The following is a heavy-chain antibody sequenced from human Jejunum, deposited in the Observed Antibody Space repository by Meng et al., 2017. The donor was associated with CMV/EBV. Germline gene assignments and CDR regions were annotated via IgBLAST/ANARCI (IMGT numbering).Heavy chain of an antibody. Sequence: FSGDWMSWVRQAPGKGLGWVAKIKQDGSGRYYVNSVKSRFTITRDDAKNSLYMQMDSLGAEDTAVYYCARRTIGEFGLPMTHTEFDSWGQGTLVTVSS. CDR2: IKQDGSGR. CDR3: ARRTIGEFGLPMTHTEFDS. D-gene: IGHD3-10*01. J-gene: IGHJ4*02. V-gene: IGHV3-7*01. CDR1: FSGDW.